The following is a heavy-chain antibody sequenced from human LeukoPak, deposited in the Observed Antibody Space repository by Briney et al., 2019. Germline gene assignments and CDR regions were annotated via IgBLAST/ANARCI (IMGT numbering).Heavy chain of an antibody. CDR2: IYPGDSDT. V-gene: IGHV5-51*01. CDR3: ARQGVPAAILNWFDP. J-gene: IGHJ5*02. Sequence: GESLKISCKGSGYSFTSYWIGWVRQMPGKGLEWMGIIYPGDSDTRYSPSFQGQVTISADKSISTAYLQWSSLKASDTAMYYCARQGVPAAILNWFDPWGQGTLVNVSS. D-gene: IGHD2-2*01. CDR1: GYSFTSYW.